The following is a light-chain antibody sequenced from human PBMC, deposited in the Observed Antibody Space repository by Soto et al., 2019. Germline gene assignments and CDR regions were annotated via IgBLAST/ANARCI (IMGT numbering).Light chain of an antibody. V-gene: IGKV1-39*01. CDR1: QSISSY. CDR2: AAS. J-gene: IGKJ3*01. CDR3: QQWFT. Sequence: GGRVTITCRSSQSISSYLNWYQQKPGKAPKLLIYAASSVQSGVPSRFSGSGSGTDFTLTISRLEPEDFAVYYCQQWFTFGPGTKVDI.